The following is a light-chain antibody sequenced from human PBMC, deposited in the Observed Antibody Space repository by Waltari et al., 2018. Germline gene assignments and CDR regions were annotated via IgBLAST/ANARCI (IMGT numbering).Light chain of an antibody. J-gene: IGLJ2*01. CDR3: CSYVTGNTVL. CDR1: SSDVGNYNL. CDR2: DVS. V-gene: IGLV2-23*02. Sequence: QSALIQPASVSGSPGQAITISCSGTSSDVGNYNLVSWYQQPPGKAPKLIIYDVSKRPSVFSSRSSGSKAGNTAPLTISGLQAEDEADYYWCSYVTGNTVLFGGGTKLTVL.